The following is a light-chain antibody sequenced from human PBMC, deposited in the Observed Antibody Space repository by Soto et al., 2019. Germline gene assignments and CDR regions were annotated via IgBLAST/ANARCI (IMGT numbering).Light chain of an antibody. Sequence: QSVLTQPLSVSWSPGQSVTISCTGTSSDIGGYNFVSWYQQHPGQAPKLIIYDVIKRPSGVPDRFSGSKSGNTASLTIYGLQAEDEADYYCCSYAGGYTHVFGTGTKVTVL. CDR1: SSDIGGYNF. CDR3: CSYAGGYTHV. J-gene: IGLJ1*01. CDR2: DVI. V-gene: IGLV2-11*01.